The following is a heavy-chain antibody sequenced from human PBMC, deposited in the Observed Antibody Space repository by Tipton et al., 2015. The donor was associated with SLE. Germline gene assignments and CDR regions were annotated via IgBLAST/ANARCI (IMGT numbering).Heavy chain of an antibody. CDR2: IIPIFGTA. J-gene: IGHJ4*02. D-gene: IGHD2-2*01. Sequence: QSGAEVKKPGSSVKVSCKASGGTFSSYAISWVRQAPGQGLEWMGGIIPIFGTANYAQKFQGRVTITTDESTSTAYMELRSLRSDDTAVYYCARDPTGWRSSSTSCPFDYWGQGTLVTVSS. CDR3: ARDPTGWRSSSTSCPFDY. V-gene: IGHV1-69*05. CDR1: GGTFSSYA.